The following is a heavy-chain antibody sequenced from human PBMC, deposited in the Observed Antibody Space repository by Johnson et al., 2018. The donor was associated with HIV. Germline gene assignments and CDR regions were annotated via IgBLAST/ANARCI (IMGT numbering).Heavy chain of an antibody. D-gene: IGHD2-21*01. CDR1: GFTFGDYA. J-gene: IGHJ3*02. CDR2: ISYDGSNE. Sequence: QMLLVESGGGLVQPGRSLRLSCTASGFTFGDYAMSWVRQAPGKGLEWVAVISYDGSNEYYVESVKGRFTISRDNSKNTLYLQMNSLRAEDTAVYYCAKGDCGGDCYVYAFDMWGQGTTVTVSS. CDR3: AKGDCGGDCYVYAFDM. V-gene: IGHV3-30*04.